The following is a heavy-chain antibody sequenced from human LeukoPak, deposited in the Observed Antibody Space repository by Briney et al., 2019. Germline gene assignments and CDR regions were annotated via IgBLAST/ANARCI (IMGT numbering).Heavy chain of an antibody. CDR1: GYTFTSYG. CDR2: INPNSGGT. CDR3: ARGGGGLAY. D-gene: IGHD2-15*01. V-gene: IGHV1-2*02. J-gene: IGHJ4*02. Sequence: ASVKVSCKASGYTFTSYGISWVRQAPGQGLEWMGWINPNSGGTNYAQKFQGRVTMTRDTSISTAYMELTSLTFDDTAVYFCARGGGGLAYWGPGTLVTVSS.